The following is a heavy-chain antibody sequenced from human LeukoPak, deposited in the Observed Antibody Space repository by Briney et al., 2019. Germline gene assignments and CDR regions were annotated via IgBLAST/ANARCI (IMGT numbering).Heavy chain of an antibody. CDR2: LHPKDREV. J-gene: IGHJ4*02. V-gene: IGHV1-24*01. CDR3: ATAEQLV. Sequence: GASVKVSCRVSGDTLTEISIHWVRQTPGKGLEWMGGLHPKDREVIYAQKFQGRVTMTEDSSTDTAYMDLRSLRSEDTAVYYCATAEQLVWGQGTLVTVSS. D-gene: IGHD6-6*01. CDR1: GDTLTEIS.